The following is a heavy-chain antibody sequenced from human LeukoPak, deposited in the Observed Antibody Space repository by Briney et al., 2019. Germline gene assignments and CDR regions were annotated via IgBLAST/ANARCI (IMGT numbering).Heavy chain of an antibody. CDR2: INHSGST. CDR1: GGSFSGYY. CDR3: AELEPGY. Sequence: SETLSLTCAVYGGSFSGYYWGWIRQPPGKGLEWIGEINHSGSTNYNPSLKSRVTISVDTSKNQFSLKLSSVTAADTAVYYCAELEPGYWGQGTLVTVSS. J-gene: IGHJ4*02. V-gene: IGHV4-34*01. D-gene: IGHD1-1*01.